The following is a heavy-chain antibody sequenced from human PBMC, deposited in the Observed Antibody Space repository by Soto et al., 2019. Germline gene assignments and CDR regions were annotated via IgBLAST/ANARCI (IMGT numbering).Heavy chain of an antibody. CDR2: IYWDDDK. J-gene: IGHJ3*02. V-gene: IGHV2-5*02. CDR1: GFSLSTSGVG. D-gene: IGHD3-3*01. CDR3: AHRPNSITIFGVVIDAFDI. Sequence: QITLKESGPTLVKPTQTLTLTCTFSGFSLSTSGVGVGWIRQPPGKALEWLALIYWDDDKRYSPSLKSRLTITKDTSKNQVVLTMTNMDPVDTATYYCAHRPNSITIFGVVIDAFDIWGQGTMVTVSS.